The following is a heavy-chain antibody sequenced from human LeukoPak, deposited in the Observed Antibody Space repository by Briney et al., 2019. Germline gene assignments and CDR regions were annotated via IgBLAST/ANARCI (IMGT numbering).Heavy chain of an antibody. CDR2: INPTTGGT. Sequence: ASVKVSCKASGYTFTGYYIHWVRQAPGQGLEWLGWINPTTGGTKYAQKFQGRVTMTEDTSTDTAYMELSSLRSEDTAVYYCATAYYDSSGYYYEALYFDYWGQGPLVTVSS. CDR3: ATAYYDSSGYYYEALYFDY. D-gene: IGHD3-22*01. CDR1: GYTFTGYY. J-gene: IGHJ4*02. V-gene: IGHV1-2*02.